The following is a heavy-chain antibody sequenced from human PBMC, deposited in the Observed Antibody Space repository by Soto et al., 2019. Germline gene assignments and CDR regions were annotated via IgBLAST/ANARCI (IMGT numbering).Heavy chain of an antibody. Sequence: EVQLVESGGGLVQPGGSLRLSCAASGFTFSSYSMNWVRQAPGKGLAWVSYISSSSSTIYYADSVKGRFTISRDNAKNSLYLQMNSLRAEDTAVYYCAREAQIVGATNWFDPWGQGTLVTVSS. J-gene: IGHJ5*02. D-gene: IGHD1-26*01. V-gene: IGHV3-48*01. CDR2: ISSSSSTI. CDR3: AREAQIVGATNWFDP. CDR1: GFTFSSYS.